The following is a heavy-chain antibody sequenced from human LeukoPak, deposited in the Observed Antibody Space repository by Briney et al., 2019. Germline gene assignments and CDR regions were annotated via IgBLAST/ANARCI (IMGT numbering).Heavy chain of an antibody. J-gene: IGHJ4*02. CDR2: INQDESQK. V-gene: IGHV3-7*03. D-gene: IGHD2-2*02. Sequence: GGSLRLSCAASGFTFRTYWMSWVRQAPGKGLEWVASINQDESQKRYVDSVQGRFTISRDNTKNSLFLQMNSLRAEDTAVYYCAKRKGAPKRKNLLEVPAAIHLEMGGIYFDYWGRGTRVTVSS. CDR1: GFTFRTYW. CDR3: AKRKGAPKRKNLLEVPAAIHLEMGGIYFDY.